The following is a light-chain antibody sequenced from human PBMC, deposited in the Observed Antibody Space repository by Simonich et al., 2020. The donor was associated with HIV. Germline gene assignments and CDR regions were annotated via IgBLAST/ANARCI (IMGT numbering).Light chain of an antibody. CDR1: QSVLYSSNNKNY. J-gene: IGKJ1*01. CDR3: QQHYSTHWT. Sequence: DIVMTQSPDSLAVSLGERATINCKSSQSVLYSSNNKNYLAWYQQKPGQPPKLLIYWASTRESGVPDRFSGSGSGTEFTLTISSLQAEDVAVYYCQQHYSTHWTFGQGTKVEIK. V-gene: IGKV4-1*01. CDR2: WAS.